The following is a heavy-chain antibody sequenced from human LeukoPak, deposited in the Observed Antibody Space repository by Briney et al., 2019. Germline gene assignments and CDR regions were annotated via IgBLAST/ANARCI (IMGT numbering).Heavy chain of an antibody. Sequence: PGGSLRLSCADSGFTFSDYYMSWLRQAPGKELEWVSYISSSGSSIYYADSVKGRFTISRDNAKNSLYLQMNSLRAEDTAVYYCARFATSTVTTFTYYYYGMDVWGQGTTVTVSS. CDR3: ARFATSTVTTFTYYYYGMDV. CDR2: ISSSGSSI. V-gene: IGHV3-11*01. J-gene: IGHJ6*02. CDR1: GFTFSDYY. D-gene: IGHD4-17*01.